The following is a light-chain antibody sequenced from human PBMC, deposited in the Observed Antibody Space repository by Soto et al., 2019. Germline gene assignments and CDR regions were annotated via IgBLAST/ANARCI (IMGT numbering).Light chain of an antibody. Sequence: DIVMTQSPLSLPVTPGEPASISCRSSESFLHVSGYNYLDWYLQKPGQSPQLLIYLGSYRASGVPDRFSGSGSGTDFTLEISRVEAEYVGIYYCMQGLHSLQYTFGPGTRVDVK. CDR2: LGS. V-gene: IGKV2-28*01. CDR1: ESFLHVSGYNY. J-gene: IGKJ3*01. CDR3: MQGLHSLQYT.